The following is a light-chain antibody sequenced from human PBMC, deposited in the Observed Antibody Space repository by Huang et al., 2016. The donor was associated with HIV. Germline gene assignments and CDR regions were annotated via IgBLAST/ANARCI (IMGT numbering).Light chain of an antibody. CDR3: LQDYNYTFT. CDR2: SAS. CDR1: QGIRND. Sequence: AIQMTQSPSSLSASVGDRVTITCRASQGIRNDLGWYQQKPGKAPKLLIYSASSLQSGVPSRFSGSGSGTDFTLTISSLQPEDFATYYCLQDYNYTFTFGPGTKVDIK. V-gene: IGKV1-6*01. J-gene: IGKJ3*01.